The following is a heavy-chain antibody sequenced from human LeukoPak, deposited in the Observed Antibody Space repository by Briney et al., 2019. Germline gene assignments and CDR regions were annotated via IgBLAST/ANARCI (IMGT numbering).Heavy chain of an antibody. Sequence: SETLSLTCAVYGGSFSGYYWSWIRQPPGKGLEWIGEINHSGSTNYSPSLKSRVTISVDTSKNQFSLKLSSVTAADTAVYYCARRPTNYYGSGSYYSFDYWGQGTLVTVSS. CDR2: INHSGST. D-gene: IGHD3-10*01. J-gene: IGHJ4*02. CDR1: GGSFSGYY. CDR3: ARRPTNYYGSGSYYSFDY. V-gene: IGHV4-34*01.